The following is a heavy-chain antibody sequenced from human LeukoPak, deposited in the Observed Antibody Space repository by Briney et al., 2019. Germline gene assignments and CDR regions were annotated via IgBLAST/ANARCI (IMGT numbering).Heavy chain of an antibody. J-gene: IGHJ4*02. V-gene: IGHV4-39*01. CDR2: IYYSGST. CDR1: GGSISSSSYY. Sequence: SETLSLTCTVSGGSISSSSYYWGWIRQPPGKGLEWIGSIYYSGSTYYNPSLNSRVTISVNTSKNQFSLKLSSVTAAATAVYYCERIPRYCTNGVCHTKLYYFDYWGQGTLVTVSS. CDR3: ERIPRYCTNGVCHTKLYYFDY. D-gene: IGHD2-8*01.